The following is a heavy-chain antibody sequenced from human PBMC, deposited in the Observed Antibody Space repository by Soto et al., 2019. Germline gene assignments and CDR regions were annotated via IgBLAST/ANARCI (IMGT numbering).Heavy chain of an antibody. V-gene: IGHV4-30-2*01. Sequence: QLQLQESGSGLVKPSQTLSLTCAVSGGSISSGGYSWSWIRQPPGKGLEWIGYIYHSGSTYYNPSLTSRVTISVDRFKNQFSLKLSSVTAADTAVYYCARGVDCSGGSCFTFDYWGQGTLVTVSS. CDR3: ARGVDCSGGSCFTFDY. CDR1: GGSISSGGYS. CDR2: IYHSGST. J-gene: IGHJ4*02. D-gene: IGHD2-15*01.